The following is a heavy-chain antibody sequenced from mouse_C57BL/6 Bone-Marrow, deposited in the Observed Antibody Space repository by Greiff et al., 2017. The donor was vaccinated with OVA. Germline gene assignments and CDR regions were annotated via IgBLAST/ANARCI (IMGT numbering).Heavy chain of an antibody. CDR3: TTVDYYGSSWDY. J-gene: IGHJ2*01. Sequence: EVQLQESGAELVRPGASVKLSCTASGFNIKDYYMHWVKQRPEQGLEWIGWIDPENGDTEYASKFQGKATITADTSSNTAYLQLSSLTSEDTAVYYCTTVDYYGSSWDYWGQGTTLTVSS. CDR1: GFNIKDYY. V-gene: IGHV14-4*01. D-gene: IGHD1-1*01. CDR2: IDPENGDT.